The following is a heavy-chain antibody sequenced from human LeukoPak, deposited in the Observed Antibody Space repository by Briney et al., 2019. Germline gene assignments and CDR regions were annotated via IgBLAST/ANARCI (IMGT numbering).Heavy chain of an antibody. CDR1: GFTVSDNY. CDR3: ARVNPSYYDYVWGSYRPLLDY. Sequence: GSLRLSCAASGFTVSDNYMSWVRQAPGKGLEWVSVIYSGGSTYYADSVKGRFTISRDNSKNTLYLQMNSLRAEDTAVYYCARVNPSYYDYVWGSYRPLLDYWGQGTLVTVSS. J-gene: IGHJ4*02. D-gene: IGHD3-16*02. CDR2: IYSGGST. V-gene: IGHV3-53*01.